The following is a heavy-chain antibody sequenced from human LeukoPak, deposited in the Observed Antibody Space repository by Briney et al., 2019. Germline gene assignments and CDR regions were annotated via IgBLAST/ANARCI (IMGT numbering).Heavy chain of an antibody. CDR3: ARLGLRLGELSIPFDY. D-gene: IGHD3-16*02. J-gene: IGHJ4*02. CDR1: GFTFSSYG. Sequence: GSLRLSCAASGFTFSSYGMHWVRQAPGKGLEWIGSIYYSGSTYYNPSLKSRVTISVDTSKNQFSLKLSSVTAADTAVFYCARLGLRLGELSIPFDYWGQGTLVTVSS. V-gene: IGHV4-39*07. CDR2: IYYSGST.